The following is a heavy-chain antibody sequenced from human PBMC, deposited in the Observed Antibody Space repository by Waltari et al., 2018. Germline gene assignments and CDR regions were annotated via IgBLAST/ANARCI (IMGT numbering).Heavy chain of an antibody. CDR1: GISFGSFW. Sequence: EVQLVESGGGLVQPGGSLRLSCAASGISFGSFWCTWVRQAPGKGLEWVANIKQDGSEEYYVDSVKGQFTISKDNAKNSLYLQMNSLRAEDTAVYFCARERRGQSGWYYFDFWGQGSLVTVSS. D-gene: IGHD6-19*01. J-gene: IGHJ4*02. CDR3: ARERRGQSGWYYFDF. CDR2: IKQDGSEE. V-gene: IGHV3-7*01.